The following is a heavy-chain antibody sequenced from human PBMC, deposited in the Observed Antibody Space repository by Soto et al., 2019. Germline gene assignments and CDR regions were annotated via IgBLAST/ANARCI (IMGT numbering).Heavy chain of an antibody. Sequence: QVQLVESGGGVVQPGRSLRLSCAASGFTFKNYAMHWVRQAPGKGLEWVAVISYDGSIEFYADSVKGRFTISGDDSKNTVYLQMHSLRGEDTAVYYCTRWNGYGDLWGQGTLVTVSS. D-gene: IGHD1-1*01. CDR3: TRWNGYGDL. J-gene: IGHJ5*02. CDR2: ISYDGSIE. CDR1: GFTFKNYA. V-gene: IGHV3-30-3*01.